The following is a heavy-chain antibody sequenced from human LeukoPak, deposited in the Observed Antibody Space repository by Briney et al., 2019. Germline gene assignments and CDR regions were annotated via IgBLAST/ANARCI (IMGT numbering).Heavy chain of an antibody. V-gene: IGHV3-74*01. D-gene: IGHD5-12*01. J-gene: IGHJ4*02. CDR1: GFTFDDYA. CDR3: ARKPLSGGYGGTIDY. CDR2: INNDGVST. Sequence: GGSLRLSCAASGFTFDDYAMHWVRQVPGKGLEWLSRINNDGVSTSYADSVKGRFTISRDNAKNTLYLRMNSLRAEDTAIYYCARKPLSGGYGGTIDYWGQGTLVTVSS.